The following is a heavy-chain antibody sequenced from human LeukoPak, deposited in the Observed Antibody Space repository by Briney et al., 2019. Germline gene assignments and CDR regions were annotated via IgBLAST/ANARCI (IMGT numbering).Heavy chain of an antibody. D-gene: IGHD5-12*01. CDR2: IYYSGST. CDR1: GGSISSYY. Sequence: KPSETLSLTCTVSGGSISSYYWSWIRQPPGKGLEWIGYIYYSGSTNYNPSLKSRVTISVDTSKNQFSLKLSSVTAADTAVYYCARDLNSRINGGYDSGVEGWFDPWGQGTLVTVSS. CDR3: ARDLNSRINGGYDSGVEGWFDP. V-gene: IGHV4-59*01. J-gene: IGHJ5*02.